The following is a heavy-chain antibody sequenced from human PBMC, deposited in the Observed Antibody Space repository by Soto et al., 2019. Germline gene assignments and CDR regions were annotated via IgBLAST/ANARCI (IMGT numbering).Heavy chain of an antibody. V-gene: IGHV1-46*01. Sequence: GASVKVSCKASGYTFTSYYMHWVRQAPGQGLEWMGIINPSGGSTSYAQKFQGRVTMTRDTSKNQFSLRLSSVTTADTALYYCARTTAVPNTLRSRYFFDYWGQGTLVTVSS. D-gene: IGHD4-17*01. J-gene: IGHJ4*02. CDR2: INPSGGST. CDR3: ARTTAVPNTLRSRYFFDY. CDR1: GYTFTSYY.